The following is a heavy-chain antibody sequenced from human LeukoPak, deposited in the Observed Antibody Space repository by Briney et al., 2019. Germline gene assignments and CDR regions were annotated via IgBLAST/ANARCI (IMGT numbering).Heavy chain of an antibody. V-gene: IGHV4-4*07. CDR2: IYTSGST. Sequence: SETLSLTCTVSGGSISSYYWSWIRQPAGKGLEWIGRIYTSGSTNYNPSLKSRVTMSVDTSKDQFSLKLSSVTAADTAVYYCASSGLLWFGELYTDAFDIWGQGTMVTVSS. J-gene: IGHJ3*02. D-gene: IGHD3-10*01. CDR3: ASSGLLWFGELYTDAFDI. CDR1: GGSISSYY.